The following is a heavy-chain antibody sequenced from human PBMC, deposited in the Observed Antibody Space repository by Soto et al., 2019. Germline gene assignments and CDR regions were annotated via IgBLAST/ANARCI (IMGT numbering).Heavy chain of an antibody. Sequence: GASVKVSCKASRYTFTDYYIHWVRQAPGRGLEWMGWINPYSGGAIYAQRFQGRVTMTRDTSITTAYMELSRLRSDDTAVFYCARVSVRADWFDTWGQGTLVTVSS. J-gene: IGHJ5*02. CDR3: ARVSVRADWFDT. D-gene: IGHD6-19*01. CDR1: RYTFTDYY. V-gene: IGHV1-2*02. CDR2: INPYSGGA.